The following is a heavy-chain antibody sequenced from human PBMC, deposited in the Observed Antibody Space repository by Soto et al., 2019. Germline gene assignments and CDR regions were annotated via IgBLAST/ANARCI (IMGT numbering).Heavy chain of an antibody. CDR3: AKWDTAKSFDP. J-gene: IGHJ5*02. CDR2: TTYDGSDK. CDR1: GFPFNNYG. D-gene: IGHD2-21*02. V-gene: IGHV3-30*18. Sequence: QPGGSLRLSCAASGFPFNNYGMHWVRQAPGKGLEWVAGTTYDGSDKYYADFVKGRFTISKDSSKNTLYLQINSLRTEDTAVYYCAKWDTAKSFDPWGQGTLVTVSS.